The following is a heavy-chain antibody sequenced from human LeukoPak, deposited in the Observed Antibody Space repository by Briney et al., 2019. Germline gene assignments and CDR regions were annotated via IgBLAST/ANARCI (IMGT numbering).Heavy chain of an antibody. Sequence: PGGSLRLSCAASGFTFSKYWMSWVRQAPGKGLEWVANIKQDGSEKYYVDAVKGRFTVSRDNAKNSLYLQMNNLTAEDTAPYYCARDRGGSDWGQGTLVTVSS. J-gene: IGHJ4*02. CDR2: IKQDGSEK. CDR3: ARDRGGSD. V-gene: IGHV3-7*01. CDR1: GFTFSKYW. D-gene: IGHD1-26*01.